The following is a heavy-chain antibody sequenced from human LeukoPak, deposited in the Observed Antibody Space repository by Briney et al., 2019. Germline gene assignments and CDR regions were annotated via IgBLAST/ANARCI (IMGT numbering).Heavy chain of an antibody. CDR1: GFNFSNYD. CDR2: RRYDGSDK. D-gene: IGHD2-21*02. J-gene: IGHJ5*02. V-gene: IGHV3-30*02. CDR3: AKGDTS. Sequence: PGGSLRLSCAASGFNFSNYDMHWVRQAPGKGLEWVAFRRYDGSDKYYADSVKGRFTISGDNSKNTLYLQMNGLRTDDTAVYYCAKGDTSWGQGTLVTVSS.